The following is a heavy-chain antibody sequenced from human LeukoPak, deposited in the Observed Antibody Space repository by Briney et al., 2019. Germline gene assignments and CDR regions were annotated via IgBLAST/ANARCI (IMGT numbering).Heavy chain of an antibody. J-gene: IGHJ4*02. Sequence: PGGSLRLSCAASGFTFSSYSMNWVRQAPGKGLEWVSSITSSSTYTYYADSVQGRFTVSRDNAKSSLYLQMSSLRAEDTAVYYCARDVVDTPEQNYWGQGTLVTVSS. CDR1: GFTFSSYS. CDR2: ITSSSTYT. V-gene: IGHV3-21*01. CDR3: ARDVVDTPEQNY. D-gene: IGHD5-18*01.